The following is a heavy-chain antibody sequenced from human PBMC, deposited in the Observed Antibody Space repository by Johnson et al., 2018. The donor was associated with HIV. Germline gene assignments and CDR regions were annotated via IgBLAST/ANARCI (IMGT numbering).Heavy chain of an antibody. CDR3: TTAIVIDAFDI. CDR2: IGTAGDT. D-gene: IGHD3-16*02. V-gene: IGHV3-13*01. Sequence: MQLVESGGGVVQPGRSLRLSCAASGFTFSSYDMHWVRQATGKGLEWVSAIGTAGDTYYPGSVKGRFTISRENAKNSLYLQMNSLRAEDTAVYYCTTAIVIDAFDIWGQGTMVTVSS. CDR1: GFTFSSYD. J-gene: IGHJ3*02.